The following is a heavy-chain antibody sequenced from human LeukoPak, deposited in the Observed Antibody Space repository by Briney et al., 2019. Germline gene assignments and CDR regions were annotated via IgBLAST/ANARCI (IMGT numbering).Heavy chain of an antibody. Sequence: SVKVSCKASGGTFSSYAISWVRQAPGQGLEWMGGIIPIFGTANYAQKFQGRVTITTDESTSTAYMELSSLRSEDTAVYYCARDSTVTPQAFDYWGQGTLVTVSP. CDR2: IIPIFGTA. CDR1: GGTFSSYA. D-gene: IGHD4-11*01. J-gene: IGHJ4*02. CDR3: ARDSTVTPQAFDY. V-gene: IGHV1-69*05.